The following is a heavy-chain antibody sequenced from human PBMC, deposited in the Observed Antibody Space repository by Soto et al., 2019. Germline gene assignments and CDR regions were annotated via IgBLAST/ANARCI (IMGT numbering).Heavy chain of an antibody. V-gene: IGHV3-23*01. Sequence: GGSLRLSCAASGFTFSSYAMSWVRQAPGKGLEWVSAISGSGGSTYYADSVKGRFTISRDNSKNTLYLQMNSLRAEDTAVYYCAKGATVTTWKDYYYSDMDVWGQGTTVPVS. CDR2: ISGSGGST. CDR1: GFTFSSYA. CDR3: AKGATVTTWKDYYYSDMDV. J-gene: IGHJ6*02. D-gene: IGHD4-4*01.